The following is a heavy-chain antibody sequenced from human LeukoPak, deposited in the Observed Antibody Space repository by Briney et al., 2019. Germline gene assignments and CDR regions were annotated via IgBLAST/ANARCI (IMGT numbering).Heavy chain of an antibody. Sequence: PSETLSLTCAVSGYSINSGYYWGWIRQPPGKGLEWIGSIYNSGSTYYNPSLKSRVTISVNTSKNQFSLKLNSVNAADTAVYYCARQYCSGGSCYYFDYWGQGTLVTVSS. V-gene: IGHV4-38-2*01. CDR1: GYSINSGYY. D-gene: IGHD2-15*01. CDR3: ARQYCSGGSCYYFDY. CDR2: IYNSGST. J-gene: IGHJ4*02.